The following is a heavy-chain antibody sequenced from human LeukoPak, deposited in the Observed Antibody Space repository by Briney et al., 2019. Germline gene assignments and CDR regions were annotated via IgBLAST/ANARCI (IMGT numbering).Heavy chain of an antibody. J-gene: IGHJ6*04. CDR2: IIGGGGST. Sequence: GGSLRLSCAASGFPFSSHGMSWVRQAPGKGLEWVSGIIGGGGSTYYADSVKGRFTISGDNAENSLYLQMNSLRAEDTAVYYCAELGITMIGGVWGKGTTVTISS. V-gene: IGHV3-23*01. CDR3: AELGITMIGGV. D-gene: IGHD3-10*02. CDR1: GFPFSSHG.